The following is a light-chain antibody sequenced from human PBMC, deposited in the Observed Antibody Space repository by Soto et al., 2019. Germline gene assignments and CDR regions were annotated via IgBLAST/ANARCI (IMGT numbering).Light chain of an antibody. J-gene: IGLJ2*01. CDR2: EVT. CDR1: SSDVGGYNY. CDR3: SSYGGSNNFVV. V-gene: IGLV2-8*01. Sequence: QSVLTQPPSASGSPGQSVTISCTGTSSDVGGYNYVSWYQQNPGKALKLIIYEVTKRPSGVPDRFSGSKSGNTASLTVSGLQAEDEADYYCSSYGGSNNFVVFGGGTKVTVL.